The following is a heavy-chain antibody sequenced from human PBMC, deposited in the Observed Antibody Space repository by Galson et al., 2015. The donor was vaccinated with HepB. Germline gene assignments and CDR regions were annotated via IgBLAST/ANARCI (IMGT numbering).Heavy chain of an antibody. Sequence: SLRLSCAASRFTVSTKFMSWVRQAPGTGLEWVSVIYSGGATYDADSVRGRFTISRDKSKNTLFLQMDSLIAEDTAVYYCARDLNAYGDFWGQGTLVTVSS. D-gene: IGHD4-17*01. CDR1: RFTVSTKF. J-gene: IGHJ4*02. CDR3: ARDLNAYGDF. CDR2: IYSGGAT. V-gene: IGHV3-66*01.